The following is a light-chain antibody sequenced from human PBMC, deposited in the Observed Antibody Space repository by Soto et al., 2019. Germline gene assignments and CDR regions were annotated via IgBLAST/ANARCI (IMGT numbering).Light chain of an antibody. CDR3: QSYDSPLTTYV. CDR2: GST. V-gene: IGLV1-40*01. CDR1: RSNIGGGYD. J-gene: IGLJ1*01. Sequence: QSVLTQPPSVSGVPGQTVTISCTGSRSNIGGGYDVHWYQQFPGTAPKLLISGSTNRPSGIPDRFSGSKSGSSASLVITGLQAEDVADYYCQSYDSPLTTYVFGPGTKLTVL.